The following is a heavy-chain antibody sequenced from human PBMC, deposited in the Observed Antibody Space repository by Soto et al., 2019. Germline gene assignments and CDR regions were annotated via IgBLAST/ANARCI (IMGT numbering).Heavy chain of an antibody. CDR1: GYTFTYHW. Sequence: PGESLKTSCKGPGYTFTYHWIGWVRQLPGKGLEWRGSIYPGDSDTRYSPSFQRHVTITGHKSIRTAYLHGSSVRASHSAVFHCARRGEYYSGLDVWGLGPTGTVS. V-gene: IGHV5-51*01. CDR3: ARRGEYYSGLDV. CDR2: IYPGDSDT. J-gene: IGHJ6*02.